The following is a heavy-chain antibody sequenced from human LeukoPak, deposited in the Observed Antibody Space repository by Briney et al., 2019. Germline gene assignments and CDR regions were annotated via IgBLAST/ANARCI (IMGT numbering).Heavy chain of an antibody. J-gene: IGHJ4*02. CDR2: INPNSGGT. V-gene: IGHV1-2*02. CDR1: GYTFTGYY. CDR3: ALRNYYDGSGYYPRFDY. D-gene: IGHD3-22*01. Sequence: ASVKVSCKASGYTFTGYYMHWVRQAPGQGLEWMGWINPNSGGTNYAQKFQGRVTMTRDTSISTAYMELSSLRSEDTAVYYCALRNYYDGSGYYPRFDYWGQGTLVTVSS.